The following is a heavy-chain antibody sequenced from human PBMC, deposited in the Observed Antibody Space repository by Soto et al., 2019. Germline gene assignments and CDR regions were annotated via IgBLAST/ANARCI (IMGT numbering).Heavy chain of an antibody. CDR1: GYTFTGYY. J-gene: IGHJ6*03. V-gene: IGHV1-2*04. Sequence: QVQLVQSGAEVKKPGASVKVSCKASGYTFTGYYMHWVRQAPGQGLEWMGWINPNSGGTNYAQKFQGWVTMTRDTSISTAYMELSRLRSDDTAVYYCARGAIYDFWSGYYYMDVWGKGTTVTVSS. CDR3: ARGAIYDFWSGYYYMDV. CDR2: INPNSGGT. D-gene: IGHD3-3*01.